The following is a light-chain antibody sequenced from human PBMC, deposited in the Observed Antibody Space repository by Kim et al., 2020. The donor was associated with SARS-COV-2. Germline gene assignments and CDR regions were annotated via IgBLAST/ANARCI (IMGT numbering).Light chain of an antibody. CDR1: KLGDRY. Sequence: SYELTQPPSVSVSPGQTASITCSGDKLGDRYTYWYKQRPGQSPILAIYENTKRPSGIPERFSGSSSGNTATLTITGTQTVDEADYYCQAWDSSTAIFGGG. V-gene: IGLV3-1*01. J-gene: IGLJ2*01. CDR2: ENT. CDR3: QAWDSSTAI.